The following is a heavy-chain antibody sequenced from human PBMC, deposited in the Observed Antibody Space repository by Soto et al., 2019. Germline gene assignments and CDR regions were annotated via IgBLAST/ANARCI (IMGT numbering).Heavy chain of an antibody. D-gene: IGHD6-6*01. J-gene: IGHJ4*02. CDR3: ARLDSSSSD. V-gene: IGHV5-10-1*01. CDR1: GFIFTGYW. Sequence: GESLKISCKGSGFIFTGYWINWVRQMPGKGLEWMGRIDPSGSYTNYSPSFQGHVTISADKSISTAYLQWTSLKASDTAMYYCARLDSSSSDWGQGTLVTVSS. CDR2: IDPSGSYT.